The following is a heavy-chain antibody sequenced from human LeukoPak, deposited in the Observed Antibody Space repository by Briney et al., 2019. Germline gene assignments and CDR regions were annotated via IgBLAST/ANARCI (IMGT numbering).Heavy chain of an antibody. CDR2: ISYDGSNK. D-gene: IGHD3-22*01. Sequence: PGGSLRLSCAASGFTFSSYAMHWVRQAPGKGLEWVAVISYDGSNKYYADSVKGRFTISRDNSKNTLYLQMNSLRAEDTAVYYCARVVYYDSSGLDYWGQGTLATVSS. J-gene: IGHJ4*02. V-gene: IGHV3-30-3*01. CDR1: GFTFSSYA. CDR3: ARVVYYDSSGLDY.